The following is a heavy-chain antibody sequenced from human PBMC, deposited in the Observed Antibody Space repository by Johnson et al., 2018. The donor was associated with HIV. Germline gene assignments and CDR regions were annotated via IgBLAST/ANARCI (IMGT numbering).Heavy chain of an antibody. V-gene: IGHV3-30*02. CDR3: EKVGERYYDSSGYDAFDI. D-gene: IGHD3-22*01. J-gene: IGHJ3*02. CDR1: GFTFSSYG. CDR2: IRYDGSNK. Sequence: QVQLVESGGGVVQPGGSLRLSCAASGFTFSSYGMHWVRQAPGKGLEWVAFIRYDGSNKYYADSVKGRFTISRDNSKNTLYLQMNSLRAEDTAVYYCEKVGERYYDSSGYDAFDIWGQGTMVTVSS.